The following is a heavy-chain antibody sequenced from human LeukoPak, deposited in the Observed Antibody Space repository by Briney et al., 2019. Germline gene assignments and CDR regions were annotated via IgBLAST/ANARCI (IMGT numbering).Heavy chain of an antibody. V-gene: IGHV3-11*04. CDR1: GFTFSDYY. CDR3: ARDDHYYYYYMDV. CDR2: ISSSSSTI. J-gene: IGHJ6*03. Sequence: GGSLRLSCAASGFTFSDYYMSWIRQAPGKGLEWVSYISSSSSTIYYADSVKGRFTISRDNAKNSLYLQMNSLRAEDTAVYYCARDDHYYYYYMDVWGKGTTVTVSS.